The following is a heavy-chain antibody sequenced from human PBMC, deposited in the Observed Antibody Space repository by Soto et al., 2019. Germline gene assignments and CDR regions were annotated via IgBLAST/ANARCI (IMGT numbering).Heavy chain of an antibody. CDR3: ARATEFEYSRTYYFDY. J-gene: IGHJ4*02. V-gene: IGHV1-46*01. CDR1: GYTFTSYY. Sequence: SVKVSCKASGYTFTSYYMHWVRQAPGQGLEWMGIINPSGGSTSYAQKFQGRVTMTRDTSTSTVYMELSSLRSEDTAVYYCARATEFEYSRTYYFDYWGQGTLVTVSS. CDR2: INPSGGST. D-gene: IGHD6-6*01.